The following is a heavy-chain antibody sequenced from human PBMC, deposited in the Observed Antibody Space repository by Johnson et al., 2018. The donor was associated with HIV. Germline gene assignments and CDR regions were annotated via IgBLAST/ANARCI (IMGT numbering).Heavy chain of an antibody. CDR3: AKSPGKDHGGNSGAFDI. CDR1: GFTFTNYW. V-gene: IGHV3-7*02. CDR2: IKQDGSEK. D-gene: IGHD4-23*01. J-gene: IGHJ3*02. Sequence: VQLVESGGGLVQPGGSLRLSCAASGFTFTNYWMSWVRQAPGTGLEWVANIKQDGSEKYYVDSVKGRFTISRDNSKRTLYLQMNSLRVQDTAVYYCAKSPGKDHGGNSGAFDIWGQGTMVTVSS.